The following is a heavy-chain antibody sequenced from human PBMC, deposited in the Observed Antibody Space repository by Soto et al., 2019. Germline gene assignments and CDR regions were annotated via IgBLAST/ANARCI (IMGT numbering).Heavy chain of an antibody. Sequence: GGSLRLSCAASGFTVNNNYMFWVRQAPGKGLEWVSVIYTGGSTYYADSVKGRFTISRDNSKNTVYLQVNSLRVEDTAVYYCARVYNWGQGTQVTVS. D-gene: IGHD1-20*01. V-gene: IGHV3-66*01. CDR3: ARVYN. CDR2: IYTGGST. CDR1: GFTVNNNY. J-gene: IGHJ4*02.